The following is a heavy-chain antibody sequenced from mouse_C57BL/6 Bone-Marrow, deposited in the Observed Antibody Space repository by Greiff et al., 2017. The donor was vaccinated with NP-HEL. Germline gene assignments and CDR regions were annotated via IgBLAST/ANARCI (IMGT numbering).Heavy chain of an antibody. CDR2: IHPNSGST. CDR3: ARRRGHGNYFGY. V-gene: IGHV1-64*01. J-gene: IGHJ2*01. CDR1: GYTFTSYW. D-gene: IGHD3-3*01. Sequence: QVQLQQPGAELVKPGASVKLSCKASGYTFTSYWMHWVKQRPGQGLEWIGMIHPNSGSTNYNEKFKSKATLTVDKSSSTAYMQLSSLTSEDSAVYYCARRRGHGNYFGYWGQGTTLTFSS.